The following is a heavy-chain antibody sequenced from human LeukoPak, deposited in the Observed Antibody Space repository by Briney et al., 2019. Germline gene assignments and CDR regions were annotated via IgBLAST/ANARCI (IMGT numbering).Heavy chain of an antibody. CDR1: GYTFTSYY. CDR2: IIPRFGTA. V-gene: IGHV1-69*13. J-gene: IGHJ4*02. Sequence: ASVKVSCKASGYTFTSYYMHWVRQAPGQGLEWMGGIIPRFGTANYAQKFQGRVTITADESTSTAYMELRSLRSDDTAVYYCARDINYYELWGQGTLVTVSS. CDR3: ARDINYYEL. D-gene: IGHD3-22*01.